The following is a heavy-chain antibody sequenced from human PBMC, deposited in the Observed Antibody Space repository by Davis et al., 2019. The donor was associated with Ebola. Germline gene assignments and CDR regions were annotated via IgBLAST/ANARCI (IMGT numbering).Heavy chain of an antibody. D-gene: IGHD1/OR15-1a*01. J-gene: IGHJ3*01. CDR1: GDNQY. V-gene: IGHV1-8*01. Sequence: AASVKVSCKASGDNQYIHWVRQAAGQGLEWMGWVSPNTGYTGISENFHGRVTMTRDTSINTAYMELSSLIIEDTAIYYCAKGGGNKLFDAFDLWGQGTMVTVSS. CDR2: VSPNTGYT. CDR3: AKGGGNKLFDAFDL.